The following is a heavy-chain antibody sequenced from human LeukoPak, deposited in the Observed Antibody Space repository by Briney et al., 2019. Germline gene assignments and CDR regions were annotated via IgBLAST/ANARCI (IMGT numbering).Heavy chain of an antibody. J-gene: IGHJ4*02. CDR2: TYYRSKWYN. CDR3: ARSPPYGSGSAYYFDY. Sequence: SQTLSLTCAISGDSVSSNSAAWNWIRQSPSRGLEWLGRTYYRSKWYNDYAVSVKSRITINPDTSKNQFSLQLNSVTPEDTAVYYCARSPPYGSGSAYYFDYWGQGTLVTVSS. V-gene: IGHV6-1*01. CDR1: GDSVSSNSAA. D-gene: IGHD3-10*01.